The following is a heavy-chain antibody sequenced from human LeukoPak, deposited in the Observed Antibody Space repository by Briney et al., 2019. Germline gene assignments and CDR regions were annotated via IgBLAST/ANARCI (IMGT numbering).Heavy chain of an antibody. V-gene: IGHV3-30*18. D-gene: IGHD6-6*01. Sequence: GGSLRLSCAASGFTFSSYGMHWVRQAPGKGLEWVAVISYDGSKKYYADSVKGRFTISRDNSKNTLYLQMNSLRAEDTAVYYCAKSIAALPPELHDAFDIWGQGTMVTVSS. CDR1: GFTFSSYG. CDR3: AKSIAALPPELHDAFDI. CDR2: ISYDGSKK. J-gene: IGHJ3*02.